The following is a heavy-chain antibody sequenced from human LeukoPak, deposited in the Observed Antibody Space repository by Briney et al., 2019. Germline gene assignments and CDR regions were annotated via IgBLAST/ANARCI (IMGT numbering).Heavy chain of an antibody. CDR2: IYHSGST. J-gene: IGHJ3*02. V-gene: IGHV4-30-2*01. CDR3: ARVSRYYDSSGYNDAFDI. D-gene: IGHD3-22*01. Sequence: SETLSLTCTVSGGSISSGGYYWSWIRQPPGKGLEWIGYIYHSGSTYYNPSLKSRVTISVDRSKNQFSLKLSSVTAADTAVYYCARVSRYYDSSGYNDAFDIWGQGTMVTVSS. CDR1: GGSISSGGYY.